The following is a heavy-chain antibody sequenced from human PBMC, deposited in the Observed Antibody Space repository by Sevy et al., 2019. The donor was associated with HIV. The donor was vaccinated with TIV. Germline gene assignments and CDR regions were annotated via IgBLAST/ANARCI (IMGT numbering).Heavy chain of an antibody. Sequence: GGSLRLSCAASGFTFSSYGMHWVRQAPGKGLEWVAFIRYDGSNKYYADSVKGRFTISRDNSKNTLYLQMNSLRAEDTAVYYCAKDGSSWSSSWTSPRDPWGLGTLVTVSS. CDR2: IRYDGSNK. J-gene: IGHJ5*02. V-gene: IGHV3-30*02. CDR1: GFTFSSYG. D-gene: IGHD6-13*01. CDR3: AKDGSSWSSSWTSPRDP.